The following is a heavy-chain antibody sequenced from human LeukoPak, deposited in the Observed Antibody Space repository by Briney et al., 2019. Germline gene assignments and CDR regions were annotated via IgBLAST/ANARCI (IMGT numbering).Heavy chain of an antibody. Sequence: GGSLRLSCAASGFTFSTYYMTWVRQAPGKGLECVSVIYSGGSTYYADSVKGRFTVPRDNSKNTLYLQMNSLRAEDTAMYYCARGLGYCTSTTCLLPFDYWGQGTLVTVSS. J-gene: IGHJ4*02. V-gene: IGHV3-53*01. CDR3: ARGLGYCTSTTCLLPFDY. CDR1: GFTFSTYY. CDR2: IYSGGST. D-gene: IGHD2-2*01.